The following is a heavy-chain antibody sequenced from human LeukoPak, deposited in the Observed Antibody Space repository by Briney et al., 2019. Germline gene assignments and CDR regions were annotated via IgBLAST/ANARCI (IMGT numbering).Heavy chain of an antibody. J-gene: IGHJ1*01. CDR1: GGSISSGSYY. V-gene: IGHV4-61*02. Sequence: PSETLSLTCTVSGGSISSGSYYWSWIRQPAGKGLEWIGRIYTSGSTNYNPSLKSRVTISVDTSKNQFSLELSSVTAADTAVYYCARESMIAGSQHWGQGTLVTVSS. CDR2: IYTSGST. CDR3: ARESMIAGSQH. D-gene: IGHD3-22*01.